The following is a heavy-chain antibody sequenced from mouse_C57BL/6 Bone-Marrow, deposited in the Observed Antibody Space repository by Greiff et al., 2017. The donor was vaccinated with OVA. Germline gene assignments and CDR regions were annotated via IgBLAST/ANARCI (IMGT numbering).Heavy chain of an antibody. CDR3: TRRTGTGSLFAY. J-gene: IGHJ3*01. Sequence: EVKLMESGEGLVKPGGSLKLSCAASGFTFSSYAMSWVRPTPEKRLEWVAYISSGGDYIYYADTVKGRFTISRDNARNTLYLQMSSLKSEDTAMYYCTRRTGTGSLFAYWGQGTLVTVSA. D-gene: IGHD4-1*01. V-gene: IGHV5-9-1*02. CDR2: ISSGGDYI. CDR1: GFTFSSYA.